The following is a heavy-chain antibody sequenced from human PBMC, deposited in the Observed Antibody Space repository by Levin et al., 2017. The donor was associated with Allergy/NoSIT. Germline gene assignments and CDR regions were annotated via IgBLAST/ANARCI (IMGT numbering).Heavy chain of an antibody. CDR1: GYTFTSYY. CDR2: INPSGGST. CDR3: AREATPYDYYYYGMDV. D-gene: IGHD5-12*01. Sequence: ASVKVSCKASGYTFTSYYMHWVRQAPGQGLEWMGIINPSGGSTSYAQKFQGRVTMTRDTSTSTVYMELSSLRSEDTAVYYCAREATPYDYYYYGMDVWGQGTTVTVSS. J-gene: IGHJ6*02. V-gene: IGHV1-46*01.